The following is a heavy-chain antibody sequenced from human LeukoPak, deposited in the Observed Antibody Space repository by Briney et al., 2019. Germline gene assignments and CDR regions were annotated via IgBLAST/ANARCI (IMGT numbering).Heavy chain of an antibody. V-gene: IGHV4-34*01. Sequence: SETLSLTCAVYGGSFSGYYWSWIRQPPGKGLEWIGEINHSGSTNYNPSLKSRVTVSVDTSKNQFSLKLSSVTAADTAVYYCARVPFDSSGYPGYFQHWGQGTLVTVSS. CDR1: GGSFSGYY. CDR3: ARVPFDSSGYPGYFQH. CDR2: INHSGST. J-gene: IGHJ1*01. D-gene: IGHD3-22*01.